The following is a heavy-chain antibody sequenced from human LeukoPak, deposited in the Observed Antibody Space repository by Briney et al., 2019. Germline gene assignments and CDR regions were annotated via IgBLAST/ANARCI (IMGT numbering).Heavy chain of an antibody. D-gene: IGHD6-13*01. Sequence: SETLSLTCTVSGGSISSYYRSWIRQPPGKGLEWIGDIYYSGSTNYNPSLKSRVTISVDTSKNQFYLKLSSVTAADTAVYYCARRIAAAGTFSFDYWGQGTLVTVSS. CDR3: ARRIAAAGTFSFDY. CDR2: IYYSGST. CDR1: GGSISSYY. V-gene: IGHV4-59*08. J-gene: IGHJ4*02.